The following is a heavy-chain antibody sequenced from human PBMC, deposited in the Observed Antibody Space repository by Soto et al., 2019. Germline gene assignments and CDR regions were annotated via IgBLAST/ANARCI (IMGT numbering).Heavy chain of an antibody. Sequence: QVQLQESGPGLVKPSQTLSLTCTVSGGSISSGGYYWSWIRQHPGKGLEWIGYIYYSGSTYYNPALKSRVTIAVDTSKNQFSLKLSSVTAADTAVYYCARDMNGVLGMGHWGQGTLVTVSS. CDR3: ARDMNGVLGMGH. J-gene: IGHJ4*02. CDR1: GGSISSGGYY. D-gene: IGHD2-8*01. CDR2: IYYSGST. V-gene: IGHV4-31*03.